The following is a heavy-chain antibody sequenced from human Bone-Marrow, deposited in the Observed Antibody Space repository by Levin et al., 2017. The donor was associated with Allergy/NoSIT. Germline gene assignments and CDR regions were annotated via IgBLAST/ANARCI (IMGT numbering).Heavy chain of an antibody. CDR2: VNPVDSEA. CDR1: GYSFSNYW. D-gene: IGHD2/OR15-2a*01. J-gene: IGHJ4*02. V-gene: IGHV5-51*01. CDR3: ARRGFYAALDY. Sequence: GGSLRLSCKGSGYSFSNYWIAWVRQMPGKGLEWMGIVNPVDSEARYSPSLEGQVTISADKSTNTAYLQWSSLKAADTAAYYCARRGFYAALDYWGQGTLVTVSS.